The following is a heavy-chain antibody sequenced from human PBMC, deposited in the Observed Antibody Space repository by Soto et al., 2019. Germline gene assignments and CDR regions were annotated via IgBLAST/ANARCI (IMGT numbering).Heavy chain of an antibody. CDR2: ISKNGDNT. Sequence: GSLRLSCAASGFTFSNYPMYWVRQAPWTGLEYVSGISKNGDNTYYADSVRGRFTISRDNSKDTLYLQMSSLRPEDTAVYYCVNRWDYYGMDVWGQGTTVTVSS. CDR3: VNRWDYYGMDV. V-gene: IGHV3-64D*06. D-gene: IGHD6-13*01. J-gene: IGHJ6*02. CDR1: GFTFSNYP.